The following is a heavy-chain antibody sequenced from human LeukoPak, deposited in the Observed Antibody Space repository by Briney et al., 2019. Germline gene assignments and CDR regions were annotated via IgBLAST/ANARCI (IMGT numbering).Heavy chain of an antibody. J-gene: IGHJ6*02. V-gene: IGHV3-33*01. CDR1: GFTFSSYG. D-gene: IGHD3-9*01. CDR3: ARFEQGYYYGMDV. CDR2: IWYDGSNK. Sequence: GGSLRLSCAASGFTFSSYGMHWVRQAPGKGLEWVAVIWYDGSNKYYADSVKGRFTTSRDNSKNTLYLQMNSLRAEDTAVYYCARFEQGYYYGMDVWGQGTTVTVSS.